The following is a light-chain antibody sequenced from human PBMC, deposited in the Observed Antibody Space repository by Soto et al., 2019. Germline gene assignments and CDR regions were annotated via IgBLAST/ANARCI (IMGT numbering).Light chain of an antibody. J-gene: IGLJ3*02. Sequence: QSVLTQPPSVSGAPGQRVTIPCTGNSSNLGAGYDVHWYQQLPGTAPKLVIYGGTTRPSGVPDRFSGSQSGTSASLAITGLQPGDEADYYCQSYDSSLSGAWVFGGGTKLTVL. CDR2: GGT. V-gene: IGLV1-40*01. CDR1: SSNLGAGYD. CDR3: QSYDSSLSGAWV.